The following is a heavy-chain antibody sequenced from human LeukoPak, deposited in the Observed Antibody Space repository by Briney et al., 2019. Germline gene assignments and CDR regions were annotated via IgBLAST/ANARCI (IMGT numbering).Heavy chain of an antibody. Sequence: GGSLRLSCAASGFTFSSYAMNWVRQAPGKGLEWVSSISSSSSYIYYADSVKGRFTISRDNAKNSLYLQMNSLRAEDTAVYYCASFWSGYYRHFDLWGRGTLVTVSS. J-gene: IGHJ2*01. CDR2: ISSSSSYI. CDR1: GFTFSSYA. V-gene: IGHV3-21*01. D-gene: IGHD3-3*01. CDR3: ASFWSGYYRHFDL.